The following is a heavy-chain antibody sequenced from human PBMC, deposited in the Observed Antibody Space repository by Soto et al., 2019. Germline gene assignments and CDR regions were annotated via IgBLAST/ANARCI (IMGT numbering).Heavy chain of an antibody. Sequence: GGSLRLSFAASGFTFSSYSMNWVRQAPGKGLEWVSSISSSSSYIYYADSVKGRFTISRDNAKNSLYLQMNSLRAEDTAVYYCARVRSASAFDIWGQGTMVPVSS. V-gene: IGHV3-21*01. CDR2: ISSSSSYI. J-gene: IGHJ3*02. CDR1: GFTFSSYS. CDR3: ARVRSASAFDI.